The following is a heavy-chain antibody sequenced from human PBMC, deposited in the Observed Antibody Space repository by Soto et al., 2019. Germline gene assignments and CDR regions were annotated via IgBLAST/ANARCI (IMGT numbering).Heavy chain of an antibody. J-gene: IGHJ6*02. CDR2: IYYSGST. Sequence: SETLSLTCTVSGGSVSSGSYYWSWIRQPPGKGLEWIGYIYYSGSTNYNPSLKSRVTISVDTSKNQFSLKLSSVTAADTAVYYCARKGIVGATLYYYGMDVWGQGTTVTVSS. D-gene: IGHD1-26*01. CDR3: ARKGIVGATLYYYGMDV. CDR1: GGSVSSGSYY. V-gene: IGHV4-61*01.